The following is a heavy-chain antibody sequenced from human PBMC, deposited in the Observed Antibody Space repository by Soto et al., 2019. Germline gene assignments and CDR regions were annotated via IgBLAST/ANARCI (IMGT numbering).Heavy chain of an antibody. CDR3: AREEPYYDSSGYTKVFDY. Sequence: QVQLVQSGAEVKKPGASVKVSCKASGYTFTGYYMHWVRQAPGQGLEWMGWINPNSGGTNSAQKFQGWVTMTRDTSISTAYMELSRLRSDDTAVYYCAREEPYYDSSGYTKVFDYWGQGTLVTVSS. CDR2: INPNSGGT. V-gene: IGHV1-2*04. CDR1: GYTFTGYY. J-gene: IGHJ4*02. D-gene: IGHD3-22*01.